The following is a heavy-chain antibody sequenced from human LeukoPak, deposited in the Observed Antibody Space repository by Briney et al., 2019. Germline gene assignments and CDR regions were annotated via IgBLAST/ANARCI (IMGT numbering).Heavy chain of an antibody. J-gene: IGHJ3*02. V-gene: IGHV3-7*03. Sequence: GGSLRLSCAASGFTFSSYWMSWVRQAPGKGLEWVANIKQDGSEKYYVDSVKGRFTISRDNAKNSLYLQMNSLRAEDTAVYYCGKNRYSGSLSPFDIWGQGTMVTVSS. CDR2: IKQDGSEK. CDR1: GFTFSSYW. CDR3: GKNRYSGSLSPFDI. D-gene: IGHD1-26*01.